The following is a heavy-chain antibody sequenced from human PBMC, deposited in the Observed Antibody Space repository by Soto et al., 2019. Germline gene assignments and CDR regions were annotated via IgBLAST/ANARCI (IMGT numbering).Heavy chain of an antibody. V-gene: IGHV3-7*01. D-gene: IGHD2-2*02. J-gene: IGHJ6*02. CDR3: ARRHVVVPAAINYYYYYGMDV. CDR1: GCTVSSYW. CDR2: IKQDGSEK. Sequence: GPLSLSCAAPGCTVSSYWMSWVRQAPGNGLGWVANIKQDGSEKYYVDSVKGRFTISRDNAKNSLYLQMNSLRAEDTAVYYCARRHVVVPAAINYYYYYGMDVWGQGNTVTVSS.